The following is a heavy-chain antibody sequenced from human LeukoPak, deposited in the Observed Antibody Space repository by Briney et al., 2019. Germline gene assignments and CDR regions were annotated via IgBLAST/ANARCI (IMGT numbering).Heavy chain of an antibody. CDR1: GGSFSGYY. CDR2: INHSGST. CDR3: ARGQGYYGSGSQRSWFDP. D-gene: IGHD3-10*01. V-gene: IGHV4-34*01. J-gene: IGHJ5*02. Sequence: SETLSLTCAVYGGSFSGYYWSWIRQPPGKGLEWIGEINHSGSTNYNPSLKSRVTISVDTSKNQFSLKLSSVTAADTAVYYCARGQGYYGSGSQRSWFDPWGQGTLVTVSS.